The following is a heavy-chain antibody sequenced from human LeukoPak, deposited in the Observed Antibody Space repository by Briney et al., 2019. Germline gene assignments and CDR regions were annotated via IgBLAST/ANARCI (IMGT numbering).Heavy chain of an antibody. CDR2: ISYDGSNK. D-gene: IGHD6-13*01. Sequence: GRSLRLSCAASGFTVSSYGMHWVRQAPGKGLEWVAVISYDGSNKYYADSVKGRFTISRDNSKNTLYLQMHSLRAEDTAVYYCAKGRIAAAGTYYYYYGMDVWGKGTTVTVSS. V-gene: IGHV3-30*18. CDR1: GFTVSSYG. J-gene: IGHJ6*04. CDR3: AKGRIAAAGTYYYYYGMDV.